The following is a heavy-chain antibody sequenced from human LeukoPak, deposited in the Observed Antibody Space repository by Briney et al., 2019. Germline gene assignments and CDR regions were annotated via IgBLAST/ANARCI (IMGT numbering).Heavy chain of an antibody. CDR3: AKDRCSSTSCYIFDY. J-gene: IGHJ4*02. CDR2: IRYDGRNK. CDR1: GFTFSSYG. D-gene: IGHD2-2*02. Sequence: PGGSLRLSCAASGFTFSSYGMHWVRQAPGKGLEWVAFIRYDGRNKYYADSVKGRFTISRDNTLYLQMNSLRVEDTAVYYCAKDRCSSTSCYIFDYWGQGTLVTVSS. V-gene: IGHV3-30*02.